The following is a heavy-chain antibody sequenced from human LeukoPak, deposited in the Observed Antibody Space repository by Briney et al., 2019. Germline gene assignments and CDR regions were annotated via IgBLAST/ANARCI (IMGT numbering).Heavy chain of an antibody. V-gene: IGHV1-24*01. CDR3: ATAPKHYYDSSGYLDY. CDR1: GYTLTELS. J-gene: IGHJ4*02. Sequence: ASVKVSCKVSGYTLTELSMHWVRQAPGKGLEWRGGFDPEDGETIYAQKFQGRVTMTEDTSTDTAYMELSSLRSEDTAVYYCATAPKHYYDSSGYLDYWGQGTLVTVSS. CDR2: FDPEDGET. D-gene: IGHD3-22*01.